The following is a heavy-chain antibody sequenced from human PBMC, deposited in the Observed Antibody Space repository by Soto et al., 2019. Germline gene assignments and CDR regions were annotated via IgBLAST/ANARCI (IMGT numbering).Heavy chain of an antibody. D-gene: IGHD4-17*01. CDR3: ARHVWYTTVTVDY. CDR2: IYYSGST. Sequence: SETLSLTCTVSGGSISSSSYYWGWIRQPPGKGLEWIGSIYYSGSTYYNPSLKSRVTISVDTSKNQFSLKLSSVTAADTAAYYCARHVWYTTVTVDYWGQGTLVTVSS. V-gene: IGHV4-39*01. CDR1: GGSISSSSYY. J-gene: IGHJ4*02.